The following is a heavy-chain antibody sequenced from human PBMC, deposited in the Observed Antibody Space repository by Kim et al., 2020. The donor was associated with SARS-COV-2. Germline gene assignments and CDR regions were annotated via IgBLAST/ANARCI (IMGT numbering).Heavy chain of an antibody. CDR1: GFTFSSFA. CDR2: IGGSGGTT. Sequence: GGSLRLSCATSGFTFSSFAMNWFRQAPGKGLEWVSAIGGSGGTTYYAESVKDRFTISRDNSKNTVFLQMRSLRVEDTAVYYCAKVVSGAYFGTDAFVIWG. CDR3: AKVVSGAYFGTDAFVI. V-gene: IGHV3-23*01. D-gene: IGHD1-26*01. J-gene: IGHJ3*02.